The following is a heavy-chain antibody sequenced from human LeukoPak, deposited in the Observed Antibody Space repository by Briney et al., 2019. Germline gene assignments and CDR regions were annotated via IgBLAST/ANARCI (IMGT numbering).Heavy chain of an antibody. CDR3: ATGGYDSTGYYYVRDFDI. CDR2: FDPEDGEA. Sequence: ASVKVSCKVSGHTLTELSMRWVRQAPGKGLEWMGGFDPEDGEAIYAQKFQGRVTMTEDTSTDTAYMELSSLRSDDTAVYYCATGGYDSTGYYYVRDFDIWGQGTMVTVSS. CDR1: GHTLTELS. J-gene: IGHJ3*02. V-gene: IGHV1-24*01. D-gene: IGHD3-22*01.